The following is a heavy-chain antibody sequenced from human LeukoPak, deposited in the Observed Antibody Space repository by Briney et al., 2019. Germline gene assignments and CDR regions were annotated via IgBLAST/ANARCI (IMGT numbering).Heavy chain of an antibody. V-gene: IGHV1-2*02. CDR1: GYTFTGYY. Sequence: ASVKVSCKASGYTFTGYYMHWVRQAPGPGLGWMGWINPNSGGTNYAQKFQGRVTMTRDTSISTAYMELSRLRSDDTAVYYCARVPVVTAIHFDYWGQGTLVTVSS. CDR2: INPNSGGT. CDR3: ARVPVVTAIHFDY. J-gene: IGHJ4*02. D-gene: IGHD2-21*02.